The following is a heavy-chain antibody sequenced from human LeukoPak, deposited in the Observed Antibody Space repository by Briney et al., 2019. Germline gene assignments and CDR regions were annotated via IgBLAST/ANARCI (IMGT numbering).Heavy chain of an antibody. J-gene: IGHJ4*02. Sequence: SETLSLTCTVSGVSISSYYWSWLRQPPGKGLEWFGYIYYSGSTNYNPSLKSRVTISVDTSKNQFSLKLSSVTAADTAVYYCARGRARYFDWLLSQYYFDYWGQGTLVTVSS. CDR3: ARGRARYFDWLLSQYYFDY. CDR2: IYYSGST. D-gene: IGHD3-9*01. CDR1: GVSISSYY. V-gene: IGHV4-59*01.